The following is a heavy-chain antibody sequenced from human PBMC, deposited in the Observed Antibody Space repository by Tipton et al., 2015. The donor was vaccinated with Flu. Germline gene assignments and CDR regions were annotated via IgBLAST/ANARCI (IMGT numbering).Heavy chain of an antibody. Sequence: VQLVQSGGGLVQPGGSLRLSCTVSSFTFSDNWMDWVRQAPGKGLEWVANINQGGSQRYYVDSVKGRFTISRDNAKRSLYLQLDSLRAEDTRVYYCSISLNSWGQATLVTVSS. CDR2: INQGGSQR. CDR1: SFTFSDNW. CDR3: SISLNS. V-gene: IGHV3-7*01. J-gene: IGHJ5*02.